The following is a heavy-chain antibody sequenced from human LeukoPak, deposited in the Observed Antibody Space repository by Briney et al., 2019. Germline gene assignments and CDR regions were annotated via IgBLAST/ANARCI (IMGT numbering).Heavy chain of an antibody. Sequence: SETLPLTCAVYGGSFSGNYWSWVRQPPGKGLEWIASMYHSGITYYNSSLKSRATISVDTSKNQFSLKLNSVTAADTSVYYCARLTPGKNWFDPWGHGTLVTVSS. V-gene: IGHV4-34*01. D-gene: IGHD3-10*01. CDR2: MYHSGIT. J-gene: IGHJ5*02. CDR3: ARLTPGKNWFDP. CDR1: GGSFSGNY.